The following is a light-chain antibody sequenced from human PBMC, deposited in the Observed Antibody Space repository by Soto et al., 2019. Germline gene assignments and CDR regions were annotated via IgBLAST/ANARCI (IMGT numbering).Light chain of an antibody. V-gene: IGLV2-23*01. Sequence: QSALTQPASVSGSPGQSITISCTGTSSDVGSYNLVSWYQQHPGKAPKLMIYEGSKRPSGVSNRFSGSKSGNTASQTISGLQAEDEADYYCCSYAGSSGYVFGTGTKVTVL. CDR3: CSYAGSSGYV. CDR1: SSDVGSYNL. J-gene: IGLJ1*01. CDR2: EGS.